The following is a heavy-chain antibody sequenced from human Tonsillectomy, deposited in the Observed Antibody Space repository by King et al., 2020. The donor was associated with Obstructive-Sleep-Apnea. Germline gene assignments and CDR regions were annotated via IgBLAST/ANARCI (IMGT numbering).Heavy chain of an antibody. J-gene: IGHJ4*02. CDR1: GFTFDDDA. CDR3: AKDPYGGNPLYYFDY. CDR2: ISWYNGSI. V-gene: IGHV3-9*01. D-gene: IGHD4-23*01. Sequence: VQLVESGGGLVQPGRSLRLSCAASGFTFDDDAMHWVRQAPGKCLEWVSGISWYNGSIGYADSVKGRFSISRANAKNSLYLQMNSLRVEDTAFYYCAKDPYGGNPLYYFDYWGQGTLVTVSS.